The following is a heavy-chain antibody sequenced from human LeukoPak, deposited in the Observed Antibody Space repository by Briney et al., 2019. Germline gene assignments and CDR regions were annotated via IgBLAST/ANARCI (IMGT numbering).Heavy chain of an antibody. J-gene: IGHJ1*01. CDR3: ARDVANYDILTGYYSATYFQH. D-gene: IGHD3-9*01. CDR2: ISAYNGNT. CDR1: GYTFTSYG. Sequence: GASVKVSCKASGYTFTSYGISWVRQAPGQGLEWMGWISAYNGNTNYAQKLQGRVTMTTDTSTSTAYMELRSLRSDDTAVYYCARDVANYDILTGYYSATYFQHWGQGTLVTVSS. V-gene: IGHV1-18*01.